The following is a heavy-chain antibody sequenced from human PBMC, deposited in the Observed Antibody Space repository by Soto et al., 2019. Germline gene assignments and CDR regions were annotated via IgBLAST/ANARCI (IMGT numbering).Heavy chain of an antibody. Sequence: EVQLVESGGGLVQPGGSLRLSCAASGFTVSSNYMNWVRQAPGKGLEWVSIIYGAASTYYADSVKGRFTISRDNSKNTLYLKMNSRRAENTAVYYCARDAPSRSRYYFDSGGQGPLVTVSS. D-gene: IGHD6-13*01. CDR2: IYGAAST. CDR1: GFTVSSNY. V-gene: IGHV3-66*01. J-gene: IGHJ4*02. CDR3: ARDAPSRSRYYFDS.